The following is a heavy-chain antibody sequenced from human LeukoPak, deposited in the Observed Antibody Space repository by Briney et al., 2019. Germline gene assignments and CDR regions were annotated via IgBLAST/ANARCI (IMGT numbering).Heavy chain of an antibody. CDR2: ITHSGST. Sequence: SETLSLTCAVYGGSFSGYYWSWIRQSPGKGLEWIGEITHSGSTNYNPSLKSRVTISVDTSKNQFSLKLSSVTAADTAVYYCARGRLYYYDSRDFDYWGQGTLVAVSS. CDR1: GGSFSGYY. D-gene: IGHD3-22*01. CDR3: ARGRLYYYDSRDFDY. J-gene: IGHJ4*02. V-gene: IGHV4-34*01.